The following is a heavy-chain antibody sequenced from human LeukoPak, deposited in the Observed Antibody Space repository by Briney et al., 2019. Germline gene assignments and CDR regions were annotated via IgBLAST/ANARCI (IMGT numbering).Heavy chain of an antibody. CDR3: AGHHPRNTVDF. V-gene: IGHV4-59*08. CDR2: ISDIGSI. CDR1: GGSISSYY. D-gene: IGHD2/OR15-2a*01. Sequence: PSETLSFTCTVSGGSISSYYLSWIRQPPGKGLEWIAYISDIGSINYNPSLKSRVTISLDTSKNQFSLKLSSVTAADTAVYYCAGHHPRNTVDFWGQGTLVTVSS. J-gene: IGHJ4*02.